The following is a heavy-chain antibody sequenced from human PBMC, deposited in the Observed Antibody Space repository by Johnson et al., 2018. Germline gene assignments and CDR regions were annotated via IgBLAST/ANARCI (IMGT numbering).Heavy chain of an antibody. V-gene: IGHV1-69*01. J-gene: IGHJ6*02. D-gene: IGHD3-16*01. CDR2: IIPIFGTA. CDR1: GGTFSSYA. Sequence: VQLVESGAEVTKPGSSXKVSCKASGGTFSSYAISWVRQAPGQGLEWMGGIIPIFGTANYAQKFQGRVTITADESTRTAYMERSSLRSEDTAVYYCARSPGGDYYYYGMDVWGQGTTVTVSS. CDR3: ARSPGGDYYYYGMDV.